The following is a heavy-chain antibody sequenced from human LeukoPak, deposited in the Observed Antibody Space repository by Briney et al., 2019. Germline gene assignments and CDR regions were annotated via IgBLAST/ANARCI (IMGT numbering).Heavy chain of an antibody. CDR3: ARVLSGSGSYSYYYYYGMDV. CDR1: GFTFSSYS. Sequence: GGSLRLSCAASGFTFSSYSMNWVRQAPGKGLEWVSSISSSSSYIYYADSVKGRFTISRDNAKNSLYLQMNSLRAEDTAVYYCARVLSGSGSYSYYYYYGMDVWGQGTTVTVS. D-gene: IGHD3-10*01. J-gene: IGHJ6*02. CDR2: ISSSSSYI. V-gene: IGHV3-21*01.